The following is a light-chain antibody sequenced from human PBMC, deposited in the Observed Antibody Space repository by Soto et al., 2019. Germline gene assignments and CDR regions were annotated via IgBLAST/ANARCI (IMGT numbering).Light chain of an antibody. CDR2: GAS. CDR1: QSVSSN. V-gene: IGKV3-15*01. CDR3: QQYGNSPVT. J-gene: IGKJ3*01. Sequence: EIVMTQSPATLSVSPGERATLSCRASQSVSSNLAWYQQKPGQAPRLLIYGASTRATGIPARFSGSGSGTEFTLTISSLQSEDFAVYYCQQYGNSPVTFGPGTKVDIK.